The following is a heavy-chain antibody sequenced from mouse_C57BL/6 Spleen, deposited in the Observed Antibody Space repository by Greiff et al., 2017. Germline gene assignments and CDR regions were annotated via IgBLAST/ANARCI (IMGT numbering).Heavy chain of an antibody. Sequence: QVQLQQSGPGLVQPSPSLSISCTVSGFSLTSSGVHWVRQSPGKGLEWLGVIWGGGSTDYNAAFISRLSISKDNSKSQVFFKMNSLQADDTAIYYCASSYYSNYGFAYWGQGTLVTVSA. D-gene: IGHD2-5*01. CDR3: ASSYYSNYGFAY. J-gene: IGHJ3*01. V-gene: IGHV2-2*01. CDR2: IWGGGST. CDR1: GFSLTSSG.